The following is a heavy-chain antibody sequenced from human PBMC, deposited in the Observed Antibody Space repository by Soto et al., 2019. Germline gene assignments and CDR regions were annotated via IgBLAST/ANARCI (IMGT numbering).Heavy chain of an antibody. CDR1: GFTFNTYD. J-gene: IGHJ5*02. V-gene: IGHV3-21*01. Sequence: EVQLVESGGGLVKPGGSLRLSCAASGFTFNTYDMNWVRQAPGKGLEWVSSITTSSAYIYYADSLKGRITISRDNAKNSLFLKMNSLRAEDMAVYYCVRSGTARLLRHSWFDTWGQGTLVTVSS. D-gene: IGHD2-21*01. CDR3: VRSGTARLLRHSWFDT. CDR2: ITTSSAYI.